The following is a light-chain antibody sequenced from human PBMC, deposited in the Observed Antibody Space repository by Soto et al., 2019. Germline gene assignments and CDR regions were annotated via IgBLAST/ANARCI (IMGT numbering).Light chain of an antibody. Sequence: SALTQPPSASGSPGQSVTISCTGTSSDVAAYNYVSWYQQHPGKAPKLMIYEVSERPSGVPDRFSGSKSGNTASLTVSGLQAEDEADYYCSSYAGNNNLVFGGGTKLTVL. CDR3: SSYAGNNNLV. CDR2: EVS. J-gene: IGLJ2*01. V-gene: IGLV2-8*01. CDR1: SSDVAAYNY.